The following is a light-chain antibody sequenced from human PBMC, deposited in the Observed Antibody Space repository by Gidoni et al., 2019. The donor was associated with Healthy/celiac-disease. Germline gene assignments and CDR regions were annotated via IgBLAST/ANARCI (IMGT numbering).Light chain of an antibody. J-gene: IGLJ2*01. V-gene: IGLV2-23*03. CDR3: CSYAGSSTFVV. CDR1: SSDVGSYNL. Sequence: QSALTQPASVSGSPGPSITISCTGTSSDVGSYNLVSWYQQHPGKAPKLMIYEGSKRPSRVSNRFSGSKSGNTASLTISGLQAEDEADYYCCSYAGSSTFVVFGGGTKLTVL. CDR2: EGS.